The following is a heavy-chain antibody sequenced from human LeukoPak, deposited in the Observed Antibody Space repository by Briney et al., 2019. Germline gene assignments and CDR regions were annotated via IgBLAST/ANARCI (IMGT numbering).Heavy chain of an antibody. D-gene: IGHD1-20*01. CDR2: MSPNSDRT. Sequence: ASVKVSCKASGYTFTSYDINWVRQATGQGLEWMGWMSPNSDRTGYAQKFQGRVIMTRDTSISTAYMELSSLRSEDTAVYYCARDPSITGTTDNWFDPWGQGTLVTVSS. J-gene: IGHJ5*02. CDR3: ARDPSITGTTDNWFDP. V-gene: IGHV1-8*01. CDR1: GYTFTSYD.